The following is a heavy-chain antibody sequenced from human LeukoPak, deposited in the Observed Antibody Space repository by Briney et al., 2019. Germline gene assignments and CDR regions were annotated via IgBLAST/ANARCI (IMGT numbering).Heavy chain of an antibody. D-gene: IGHD7-27*01. V-gene: IGHV3-48*01. CDR1: GFTFCTYS. CDR3: SRDRDSWGPPAGYFDY. Sequence: PGGSLRLSCAASGFTFCTYSMNWVRQAPGKGLEWVSYISGISSTIYYADSVKGRFTISRDNSKNTLYLQMNSLRAEDTAVYYCSRDRDSWGPPAGYFDYWGQGTLVTVSS. J-gene: IGHJ4*02. CDR2: ISGISSTI.